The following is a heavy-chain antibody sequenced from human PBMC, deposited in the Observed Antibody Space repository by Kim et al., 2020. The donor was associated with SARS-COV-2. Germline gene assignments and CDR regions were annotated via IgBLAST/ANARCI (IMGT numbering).Heavy chain of an antibody. CDR1: GFIFTNYA. J-gene: IGHJ4*02. D-gene: IGHD3-9*01. V-gene: IGHV3-23*01. CDR2: ISGTGGST. CDR3: AKEIRINGFLIGSSCDY. Sequence: GGSLRLSCAASGFIFTNYAMNWVRQAPGKGLEWVSGISGTGGSTYYADSVKGRFTISRDNSKNTLSLQMNSLRAEDTAVYYCAKEIRINGFLIGSSCDYWGQGPLVAVSS.